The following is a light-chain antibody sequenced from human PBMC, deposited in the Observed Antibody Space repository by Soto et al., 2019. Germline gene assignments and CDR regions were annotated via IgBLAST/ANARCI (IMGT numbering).Light chain of an antibody. Sequence: QSALTQPASVSGSPGQSITISCTGTSSDVGSYNLVSWYQQHPGKAPKLMIYEGXKRPSGVSNRFSXSXXGNTASXTXSGLXAEDEADYYCCSYAGSSTLVVFGGGTKLTVL. CDR3: CSYAGSSTLVV. CDR2: EGX. V-gene: IGLV2-23*01. CDR1: SSDVGSYNL. J-gene: IGLJ2*01.